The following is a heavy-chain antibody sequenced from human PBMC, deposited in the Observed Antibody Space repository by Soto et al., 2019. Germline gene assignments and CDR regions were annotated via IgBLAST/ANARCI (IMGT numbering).Heavy chain of an antibody. D-gene: IGHD6-19*01. J-gene: IGHJ6*02. CDR1: GYSFTSYW. V-gene: IGHV5-51*01. CDR2: IYPGDSDT. Sequence: GESLKISCKVSGYSFTSYWIGWVCQMPGKGLEWMGIIYPGDSDTRYSPSFQGQVTISADKSISTAYLQWSSLKASDTAMYYCARHVSVAGGGYYYGMDVWGQGTTVTVSS. CDR3: ARHVSVAGGGYYYGMDV.